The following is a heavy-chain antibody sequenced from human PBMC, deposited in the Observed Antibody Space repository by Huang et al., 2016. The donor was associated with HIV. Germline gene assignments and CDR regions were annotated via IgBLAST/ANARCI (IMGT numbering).Heavy chain of an antibody. J-gene: IGHJ5*02. D-gene: IGHD6-19*01. CDR3: ARGDSSGWYPFDP. CDR1: GGSISSGSYY. CDR2: IYTRRIT. Sequence: QVQLQESGPGLVKPSQTLSLTCTVSGGSISSGSYYWSWVRQPAGKGLAGIGRIYTRRITNYNPSLKIRAPILLDTSKTHFSLKLSSVTAADTAVYYCARGDSSGWYPFDPWGQGTLVTVSS. V-gene: IGHV4-61*02.